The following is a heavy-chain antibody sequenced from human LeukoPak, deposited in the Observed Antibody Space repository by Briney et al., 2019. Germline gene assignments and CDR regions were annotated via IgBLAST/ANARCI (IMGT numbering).Heavy chain of an antibody. CDR2: ISSSGSMI. CDR3: ARGYITMATGWFDP. V-gene: IGHV3-48*03. D-gene: IGHD3-10*01. Sequence: GSLRLSCAASGFTFSSYEMTWVRQAPGKGLEWVSYISSSGSMIYYADSVKGRFTISRDNAKKSLYLQMKSLRAEDTAVYYCARGYITMATGWFDPWGQGTLVTVSS. CDR1: GFTFSSYE. J-gene: IGHJ5*02.